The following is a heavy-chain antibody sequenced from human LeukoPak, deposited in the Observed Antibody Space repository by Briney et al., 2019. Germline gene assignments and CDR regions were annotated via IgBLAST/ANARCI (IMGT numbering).Heavy chain of an antibody. Sequence: ASVTVSCKASGYTFTSYGISWVRQAPGQGLEWMGWISAYNGNTNYAQKLQGRVTMTTDTSTSTAYMELRSLRSDDTAVYYCARSGTIFGVVIPEDYWGQGTLVTVSS. CDR1: GYTFTSYG. J-gene: IGHJ4*02. D-gene: IGHD3-3*01. CDR2: ISAYNGNT. V-gene: IGHV1-18*01. CDR3: ARSGTIFGVVIPEDY.